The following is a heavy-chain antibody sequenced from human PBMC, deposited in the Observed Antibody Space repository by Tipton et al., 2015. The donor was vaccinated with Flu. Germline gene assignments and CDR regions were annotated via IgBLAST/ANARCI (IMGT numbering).Heavy chain of an antibody. J-gene: IGHJ6*02. CDR3: ASDVWAPGCSYYGMDV. D-gene: IGHD3-16*01. CDR1: GFTFSSYE. Sequence: SLRLSCAASGFTFSSYEMNWVRQAPGKGLEWVSYIGSSGSSIYYADSVKGRFTISRDNSKNSLYLQMNSLRAADTAVYYCASDVWAPGCSYYGMDVWGQGTPVPVSS. V-gene: IGHV3-48*03. CDR2: IGSSGSSI.